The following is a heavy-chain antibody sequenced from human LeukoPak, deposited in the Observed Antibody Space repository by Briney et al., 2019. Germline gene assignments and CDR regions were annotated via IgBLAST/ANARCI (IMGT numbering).Heavy chain of an antibody. Sequence: SETLSLTCTVSGGSLSSSSYYWGWLRQPPGKGLEWLGSIYYSGSTYYNPSLKSRVTISVHTSKNQFSLKLSSVTAADTAVYYCASPACNQYSYADYRGQGTLVSVCS. V-gene: IGHV4-39*01. CDR1: GGSLSSSSYY. CDR2: IYYSGST. D-gene: IGHD5-18*01. J-gene: IGHJ4*02. CDR3: ASPACNQYSYADY.